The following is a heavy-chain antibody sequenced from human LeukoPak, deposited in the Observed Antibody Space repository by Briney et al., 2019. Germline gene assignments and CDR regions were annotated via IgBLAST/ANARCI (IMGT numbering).Heavy chain of an antibody. Sequence: GGSLRLSCAASGFTFSSYSMNWVRQAPGKGLEWVSSISSSSSYIYYADSVKGRFTISRDNAKNSLYLQMNSLRAEDTAVYYCARDGFGELPLDYWGQGTLVTVSS. V-gene: IGHV3-21*04. CDR1: GFTFSSYS. D-gene: IGHD3-10*01. J-gene: IGHJ4*02. CDR3: ARDGFGELPLDY. CDR2: ISSSSSYI.